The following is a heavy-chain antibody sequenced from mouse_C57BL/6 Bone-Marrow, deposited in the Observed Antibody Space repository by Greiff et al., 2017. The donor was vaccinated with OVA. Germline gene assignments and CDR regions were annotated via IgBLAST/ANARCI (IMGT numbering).Heavy chain of an antibody. CDR3: ARLGKNYYGSSYGWYFDV. V-gene: IGHV1-64*01. CDR2: IHPNSGST. CDR1: GYTFTSYW. Sequence: QVQLQQSGAELVKPGASVKLSCKASGYTFTSYWMHWVKQRPGQGLEWIGMIHPNSGSTNYNEKFKSKATLTVDKSSSTAYMQLSSLTSEDSAVYYCARLGKNYYGSSYGWYFDVWGTGTTVTVSS. J-gene: IGHJ1*03. D-gene: IGHD1-1*01.